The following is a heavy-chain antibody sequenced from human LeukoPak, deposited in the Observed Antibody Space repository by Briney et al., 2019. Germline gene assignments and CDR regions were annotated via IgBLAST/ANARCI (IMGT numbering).Heavy chain of an antibody. CDR1: GGSFSGYY. Sequence: SETLSLTCAVYGGSFSGYYWSWIRQPPGKGLEWIGEINHSGSTNYNPSLKSRVTISVDTSKNQFSLKLSSVTAADTAVYYCARRIYGSPFDYWGQGTLVTVSS. CDR3: ARRIYGSPFDY. J-gene: IGHJ4*02. D-gene: IGHD4-17*01. V-gene: IGHV4-34*01. CDR2: INHSGST.